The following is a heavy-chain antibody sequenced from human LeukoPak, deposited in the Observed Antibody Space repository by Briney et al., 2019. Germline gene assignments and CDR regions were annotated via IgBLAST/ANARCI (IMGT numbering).Heavy chain of an antibody. Sequence: GGSLRLSCGASGFTFSTSGMSGCRQAPGRALKWVANIKDDGREKYYVDSVKGRLTISRDNAKNSLFLQMNRLRVEDSAVYSCARGGIYFHYFDSWGQGTLVTVSS. CDR2: IKDDGREK. J-gene: IGHJ4*02. D-gene: IGHD1-26*01. V-gene: IGHV3-7*04. CDR1: GFTFSTSG. CDR3: ARGGIYFHYFDS.